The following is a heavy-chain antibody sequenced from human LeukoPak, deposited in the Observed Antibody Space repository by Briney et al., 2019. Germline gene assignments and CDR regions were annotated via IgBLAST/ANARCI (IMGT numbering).Heavy chain of an antibody. J-gene: IGHJ4*02. CDR1: GGSISSYY. CDR2: IYYSGST. V-gene: IGHV4-59*01. D-gene: IGHD6-13*01. CDR3: AKASSGKQAAGYFDY. Sequence: PSETLSLTCTVSGGSISSYYWSWIQQPPGKGLEWIGYIYYSGSTNYNPSLKSRVTISVDTSKNQFSLKLSSVTAADTAVYYCAKASSGKQAAGYFDYWGQGTLVTVSS.